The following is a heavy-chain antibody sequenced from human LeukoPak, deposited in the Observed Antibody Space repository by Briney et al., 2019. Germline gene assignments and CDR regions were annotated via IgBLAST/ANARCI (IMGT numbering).Heavy chain of an antibody. Sequence: SVKVSCKASGGTFSSYAISWVRQAPGQGLEWTGRIIPILGIANYAQKFQGRVTITADKSTSTAYMELSSLRSEDTAVYYCARGTYYYDSSGRANWFDPWGQGTLVTVSS. CDR1: GGTFSSYA. V-gene: IGHV1-69*04. CDR2: IIPILGIA. J-gene: IGHJ5*02. D-gene: IGHD3-22*01. CDR3: ARGTYYYDSSGRANWFDP.